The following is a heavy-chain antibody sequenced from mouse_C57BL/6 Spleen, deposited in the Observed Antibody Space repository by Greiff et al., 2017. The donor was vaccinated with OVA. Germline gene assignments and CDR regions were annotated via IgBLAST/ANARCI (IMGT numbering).Heavy chain of an antibody. CDR1: GFNIKDDY. CDR3: TTPNYYGSTYWYFDV. V-gene: IGHV14-4*01. J-gene: IGHJ1*03. CDR2: IDPENGDT. D-gene: IGHD1-1*01. Sequence: VQLQQSGAELVRPGASVKLSCTASGFNIKDDYMHWVKQRPEQGLEWIGWIDPENGDTEYASKFRGKAPRTADTSSNTAYLQLSSLTSEDTAVYYCTTPNYYGSTYWYFDVWGTGTTVTVSS.